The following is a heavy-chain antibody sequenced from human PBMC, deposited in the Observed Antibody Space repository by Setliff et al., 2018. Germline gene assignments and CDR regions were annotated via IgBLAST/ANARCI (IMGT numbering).Heavy chain of an antibody. CDR1: GDSISNYY. CDR3: ARYIPSAGCFDP. J-gene: IGHJ5*02. Sequence: SETLSLTCTVSGDSISNYYWNWIRQPAGKGLEWIGRIFPTGTTNYNPDLKSRVTMSVDTSKKRFSLMLRSVTAADTAIYYCARYIPSAGCFDPWGQGTLVTVSS. D-gene: IGHD2-21*01. V-gene: IGHV4-4*07. CDR2: IFPTGTT.